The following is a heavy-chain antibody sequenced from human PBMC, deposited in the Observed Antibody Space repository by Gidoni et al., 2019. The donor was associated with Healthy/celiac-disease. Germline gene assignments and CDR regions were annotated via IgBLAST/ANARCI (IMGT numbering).Heavy chain of an antibody. J-gene: IGHJ3*02. D-gene: IGHD3-10*01. V-gene: IGHV3-48*03. CDR1: GFTFSSYE. CDR2: ISSSGSTI. CDR3: ARGGLLLWFGELLRGAFDI. Sequence: EVQLVVSVGGLVQPGGSLRLSCAASGFTFSSYEMNWVRQAPGKGLEWVSYISSSGSTIYYADSVKGRFTISRDNAKNSLYLQMNSLRAEDTAVYYCARGGLLLWFGELLRGAFDIWGQGTMVTVSS.